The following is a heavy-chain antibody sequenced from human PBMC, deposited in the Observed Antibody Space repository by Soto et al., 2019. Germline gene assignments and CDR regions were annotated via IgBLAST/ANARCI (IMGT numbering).Heavy chain of an antibody. D-gene: IGHD4-17*01. CDR2: INHSGST. J-gene: IGHJ4*02. V-gene: IGHV4-34*01. Sequence: QVQLQQWGAGLLKPSETLSLTCAVYGGSFSGYYWSWIRQPPGKGLEWIGEINHSGSTNYNPSLKSRVTISVDTSKNQFSLKLSSVTAADTAVYYCARGVNRTVTTGVGVFDYWGQGTLVTVSS. CDR1: GGSFSGYY. CDR3: ARGVNRTVTTGVGVFDY.